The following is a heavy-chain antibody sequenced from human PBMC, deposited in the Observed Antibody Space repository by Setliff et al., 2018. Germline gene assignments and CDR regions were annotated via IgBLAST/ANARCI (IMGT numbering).Heavy chain of an antibody. Sequence: SETLSLTCTVSGGSISGASIRSYYWSWIRRPAGKGLEWIGRVFVDGSTNYNPSLKSRVTMSVDTSKNQFSLKLTSVTAADTAIYYCARDTSSDWAAWFDPWSQGILVTVSS. J-gene: IGHJ5*02. CDR1: GGSISGASIRSYY. V-gene: IGHV4-4*07. CDR3: ARDTSSDWAAWFDP. CDR2: VFVDGST. D-gene: IGHD3-22*01.